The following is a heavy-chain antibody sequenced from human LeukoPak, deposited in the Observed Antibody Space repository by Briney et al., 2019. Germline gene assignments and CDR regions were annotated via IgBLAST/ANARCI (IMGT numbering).Heavy chain of an antibody. Sequence: SETLSLTCTVSGYSISSGYYWGWIRQPPEKGLEWIGSIYHSGSTYYNPSLKSRVTISVDTSKNQFSLKLSSVTAADTAVYYCASGGYCSSGSCYPNWFDPWGQGTLVTVSS. D-gene: IGHD2-15*01. CDR2: IYHSGST. CDR1: GYSISSGYY. J-gene: IGHJ5*02. CDR3: ASGGYCSSGSCYPNWFDP. V-gene: IGHV4-38-2*02.